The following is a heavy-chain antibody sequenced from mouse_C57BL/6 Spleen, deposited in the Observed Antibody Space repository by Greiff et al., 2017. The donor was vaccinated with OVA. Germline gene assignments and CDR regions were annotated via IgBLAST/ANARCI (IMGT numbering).Heavy chain of an antibody. J-gene: IGHJ3*01. Sequence: QVQLQQRGAELVKPGASVKLSCKASGYTFTSYSMQWVKQRPGQGLEWIGEIDPSDSYTNYNQKFKGKATLTVDTSSSTAYMQLSSLTSEDSAVYYCARPFYYGNSAWFAYWGQGTLVTVSA. CDR1: GYTFTSYS. V-gene: IGHV1-50*01. CDR2: IDPSDSYT. CDR3: ARPFYYGNSAWFAY. D-gene: IGHD2-1*01.